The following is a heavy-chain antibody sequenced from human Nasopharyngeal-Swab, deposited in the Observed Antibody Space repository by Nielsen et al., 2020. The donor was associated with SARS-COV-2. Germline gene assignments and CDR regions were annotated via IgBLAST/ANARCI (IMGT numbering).Heavy chain of an antibody. V-gene: IGHV2-70*01. CDR2: IDWDDDK. CDR3: ARTRGYYYGSGSYSGWFDP. D-gene: IGHD3-10*01. J-gene: IGHJ5*02. Sequence: WIRQPPGKALERLALIDWDDDKYYSTSLKTRLTISKDTSKNQVVLTMTNMDPVDTATYYCARTRGYYYGSGSYSGWFDPWGQGTLVTVSS.